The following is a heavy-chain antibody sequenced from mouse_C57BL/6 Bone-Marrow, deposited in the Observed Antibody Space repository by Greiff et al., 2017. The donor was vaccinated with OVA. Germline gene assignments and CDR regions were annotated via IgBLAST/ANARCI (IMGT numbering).Heavy chain of an antibody. CDR2: ISSGSSTI. CDR3: ARGNYGSSFYYAMDY. J-gene: IGHJ4*01. CDR1: GFTFSDYG. Sequence: EVQLVESGGGLVKPGGSLKLSCAASGFTFSDYGMHWVRQAPEKGLEWVAYISSGSSTIYYADTVTGRFTISRDNAKNTLFLQMTSLRSEDTAMYYCARGNYGSSFYYAMDYWGQGTSVTVSS. D-gene: IGHD1-1*01. V-gene: IGHV5-17*01.